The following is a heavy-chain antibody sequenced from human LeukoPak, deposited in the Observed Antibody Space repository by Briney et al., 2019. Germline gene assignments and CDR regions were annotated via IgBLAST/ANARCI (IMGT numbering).Heavy chain of an antibody. V-gene: IGHV1-69*05. CDR2: IIPIFGTA. D-gene: IGHD2-2*01. Sequence: SVKVSCKASGGTFSSYAISWVRRAPGQGREWMGGIIPIFGTANYAQKFQGRVTITTDESTSTAYMELSSLRSEDTAVYYCARGPEVPAARVYYYYYMDVWGKGTTVTVSS. CDR3: ARGPEVPAARVYYYYYMDV. J-gene: IGHJ6*03. CDR1: GGTFSSYA.